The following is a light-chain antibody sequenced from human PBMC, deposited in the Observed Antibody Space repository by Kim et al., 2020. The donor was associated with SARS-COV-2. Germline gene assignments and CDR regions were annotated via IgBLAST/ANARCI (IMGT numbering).Light chain of an antibody. CDR3: QQHGSSPWT. CDR2: GAS. Sequence: ETVLTQSPGTLSLSPGERATLSCRASQSVNTHLVWYQQKPGQAPRLLIYGASSRATGIPDRFSGSGSGTDFTLIISRLEPEDFALYYCQQHGSSPWTFGQGTKVDIK. CDR1: QSVNTH. J-gene: IGKJ1*01. V-gene: IGKV3-20*01.